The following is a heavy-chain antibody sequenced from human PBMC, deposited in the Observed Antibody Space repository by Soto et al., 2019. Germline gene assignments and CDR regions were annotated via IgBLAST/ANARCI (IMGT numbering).Heavy chain of an antibody. CDR1: GLTFSDYY. CDR2: ISSSGSTI. CDR3: ARDGVSIAARPGDY. J-gene: IGHJ4*02. V-gene: IGHV3-11*01. Sequence: PGGSLRLSCAASGLTFSDYYMTWIRQAPGKGLEWVSYISSSGSTIYYADSVKGRFTISRDNAKNSLYLQMNSLRAEDTAAFYCARDGVSIAARPGDYWGQGTLVTVSS. D-gene: IGHD6-6*01.